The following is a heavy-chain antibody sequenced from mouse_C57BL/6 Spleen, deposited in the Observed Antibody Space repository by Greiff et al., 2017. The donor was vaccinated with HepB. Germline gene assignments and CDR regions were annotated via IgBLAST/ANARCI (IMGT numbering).Heavy chain of an antibody. Sequence: EVKLMESGPGLVKPSQSLSLTCSVTGYSITSGYYWNCLRQFPGNKLEWMGYISYDGINNYNPSLKNRISITRDTSKNQFFLKLNSVTTEDTATYYCARETSYAMDDWGQGTSVTVSS. CDR1: GYSITSGYY. CDR2: ISYDGIN. J-gene: IGHJ4*01. V-gene: IGHV3-6*01. CDR3: ARETSYAMDD.